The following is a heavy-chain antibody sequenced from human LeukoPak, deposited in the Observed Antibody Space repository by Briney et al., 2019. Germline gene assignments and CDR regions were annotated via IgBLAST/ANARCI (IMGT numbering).Heavy chain of an antibody. J-gene: IGHJ6*02. CDR3: ARDKSREWFGELFTKYYYYYGMDV. CDR1: GFAFSSYS. D-gene: IGHD3-10*01. V-gene: IGHV3-48*04. Sequence: GGSLRLSCAASGFAFSSYSMNWVRQVPGKGLEWVSYISSSSSTIYYADSVKGRFTISRDNAKNSLYLQMNSLRAEDTAVYYCARDKSREWFGELFTKYYYYYGMDVWGQGTTVTVSS. CDR2: ISSSSSTI.